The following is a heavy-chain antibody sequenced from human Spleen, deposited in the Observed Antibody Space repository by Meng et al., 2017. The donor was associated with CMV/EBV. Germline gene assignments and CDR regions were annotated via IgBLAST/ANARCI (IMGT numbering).Heavy chain of an antibody. J-gene: IGHJ5*02. CDR3: ARGDRDGWFDP. CDR1: GFKFSAYT. CDR2: ISSRSNYI. Sequence: LSCAASGFKFSAYTINWVRQSPVRGLEWVSSISSRSNYIFYADSLKGRFTVSRDNAKSSLYLQINNLRVDDSGVYYCARGDRDGWFDPWGQGTLVTVSS. V-gene: IGHV3-21*01.